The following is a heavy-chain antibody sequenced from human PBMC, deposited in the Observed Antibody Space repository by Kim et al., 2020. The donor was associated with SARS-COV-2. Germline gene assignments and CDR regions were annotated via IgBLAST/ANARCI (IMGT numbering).Heavy chain of an antibody. D-gene: IGHD5-12*01. CDR2: ISGSGGST. CDR3: AKGGGYSGYDPYYYYYGMDV. CDR1: GFTFSSYA. Sequence: GGSLRLSCAASGFTFSSYAMSWVRQAPGKGLEWVSAISGSGGSTYYADSVKGRCTISRDNSKNTMYLQMNSLRAEDTAVYYCAKGGGYSGYDPYYYYYGMDVWGQGTTVTVSS. J-gene: IGHJ6*02. V-gene: IGHV3-23*01.